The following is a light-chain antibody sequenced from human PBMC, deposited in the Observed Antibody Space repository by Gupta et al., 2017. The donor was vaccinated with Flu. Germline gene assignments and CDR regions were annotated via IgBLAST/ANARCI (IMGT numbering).Light chain of an antibody. V-gene: IGKV1-39*01. CDR1: QRISSY. CDR2: AAS. CDR3: QQSYTHA. Sequence: DIQMTQSPSSLSASVGDRVTITCQTSQRISSYLNWYQQKPGKAPKLLITAASHSQSGGPSRFSGSGSGTDFTLTSIRLQPEDFATYYCQQSYTHAFGPGTTLDLK. J-gene: IGKJ3*01.